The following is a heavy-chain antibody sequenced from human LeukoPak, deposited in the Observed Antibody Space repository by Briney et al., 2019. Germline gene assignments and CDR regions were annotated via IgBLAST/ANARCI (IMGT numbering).Heavy chain of an antibody. J-gene: IGHJ4*02. CDR2: INPNSGGT. CDR1: GYTFTGYY. Sequence: ASVKVSCKASGYTFTGYYMHWVRQAPGQGLEWMGWINPNSGGTNYGQKFQGRVTMTRDTSISTAYMELSRLRSDDTAVYYCARDRYGDLPFDYWGQGTLVTVSS. D-gene: IGHD4-17*01. V-gene: IGHV1-2*02. CDR3: ARDRYGDLPFDY.